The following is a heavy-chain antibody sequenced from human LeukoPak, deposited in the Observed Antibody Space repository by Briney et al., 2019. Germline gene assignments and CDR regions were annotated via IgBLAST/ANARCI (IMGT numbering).Heavy chain of an antibody. CDR3: ARHAAMFRSHSDY. V-gene: IGHV4-39*01. Sequence: PSETLSLTCTVSGGSISSSSYYWGWIRQPPGKGLEWIGSIYYSGTTYYNPSLKSRVTISVDTSKNQFSLKLSSVTAADTAVYYCARHAAMFRSHSDYWGQGTLVTVSS. CDR2: IYYSGTT. D-gene: IGHD3-10*02. J-gene: IGHJ4*02. CDR1: GGSISSSSYY.